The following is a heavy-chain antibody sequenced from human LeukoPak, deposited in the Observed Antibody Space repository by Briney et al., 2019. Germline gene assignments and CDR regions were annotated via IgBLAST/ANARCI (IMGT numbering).Heavy chain of an antibody. CDR1: GGTFSSYA. D-gene: IGHD3-3*01. J-gene: IGHJ4*02. CDR2: IIPIFGTA. CDR3: ARGRYLEYYFDY. V-gene: IGHV1-69*05. Sequence: SVKVSCKASGGTFSSYAISWVRQAPGQGLEWMGGIIPIFGTANYAQKFQGRVTITTDESTSTAYMELSSLRSEHTAVYYCARGRYLEYYFDYWGQGTLVTVSS.